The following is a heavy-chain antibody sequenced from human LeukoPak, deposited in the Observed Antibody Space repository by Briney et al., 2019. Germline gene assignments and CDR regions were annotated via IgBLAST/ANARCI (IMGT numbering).Heavy chain of an antibody. V-gene: IGHV3-23*01. CDR2: ISGSGGST. Sequence: GGSLRLSCAASGFTFRSYAMTWVRQAPGKGLEWVSAISGSGGSTFYADSVKGRFTISRDNSKNTLYLQMNSLGAEDTAVYYCAKRPAYLDSWGQGTLVTVSS. CDR1: GFTFRSYA. J-gene: IGHJ4*02. CDR3: AKRPAYLDS.